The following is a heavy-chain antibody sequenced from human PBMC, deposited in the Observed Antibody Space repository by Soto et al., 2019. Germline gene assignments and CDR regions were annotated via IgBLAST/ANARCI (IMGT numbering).Heavy chain of an antibody. J-gene: IGHJ4*02. Sequence: GGSLRLSCSAPGFTFGSYALSWVRPAPGKGLEWVSAISGSGGSTYYADSVKGRFTIPRDNSKNTLYLQMNSLRAEDTAVYYCAYSSTPFDYWGQGTLVTVSS. CDR1: GFTFGSYA. V-gene: IGHV3-23*01. CDR3: AYSSTPFDY. D-gene: IGHD6-13*01. CDR2: ISGSGGST.